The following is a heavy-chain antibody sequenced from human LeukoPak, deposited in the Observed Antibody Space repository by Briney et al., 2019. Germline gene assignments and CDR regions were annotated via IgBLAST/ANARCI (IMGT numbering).Heavy chain of an antibody. CDR3: ARDQEGSGYRFDY. CDR2: IYYSGST. V-gene: IGHV4-31*03. CDR1: GGSISSGGYC. J-gene: IGHJ4*02. D-gene: IGHD3-22*01. Sequence: SQTPSVTCTVSGGSISSGGYCWSWIRQHPGKGLEWIGYIYYSGSTYYNPPLKSRVTISVDTSKNQFSLKLSSVTAADTAVYYCARDQEGSGYRFDYWGQGTLVTVSS.